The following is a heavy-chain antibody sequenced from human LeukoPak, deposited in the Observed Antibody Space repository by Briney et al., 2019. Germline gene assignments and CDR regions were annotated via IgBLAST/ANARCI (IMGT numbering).Heavy chain of an antibody. CDR2: IKQDGSEK. D-gene: IGHD2-2*01. Sequence: GGSLRLSCAASGFTFSSYWMSWVRQAPGKGLEWVANIKQDGSEKYYVDSVKGRFAISRDNAKNSLYLQMNSLRAEDTAVYYCASSPKTRYCSSTSCEGDYWGQGTLVTVSS. J-gene: IGHJ4*02. CDR3: ASSPKTRYCSSTSCEGDY. CDR1: GFTFSSYW. V-gene: IGHV3-7*05.